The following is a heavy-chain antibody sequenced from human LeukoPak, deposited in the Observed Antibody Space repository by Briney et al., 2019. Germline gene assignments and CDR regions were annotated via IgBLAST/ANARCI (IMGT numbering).Heavy chain of an antibody. J-gene: IGHJ4*02. CDR1: GFTFSSYA. CDR2: ISGGSGSDT. V-gene: IGHV3-23*01. CDR3: AKGSSSGRPYFFDY. Sequence: GGSLRLSCAASGFTFSSYAMSWVRQAPGKGLEWFAAISGGSGSDTYHADAVKGRFTISRDNSKTTLYLEMNTLRAEDTAVYYCAKGSSSGRPYFFDYWGQGTLVTVSS. D-gene: IGHD3-10*01.